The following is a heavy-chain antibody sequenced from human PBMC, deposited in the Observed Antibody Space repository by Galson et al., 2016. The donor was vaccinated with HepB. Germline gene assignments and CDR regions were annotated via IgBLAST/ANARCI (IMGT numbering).Heavy chain of an antibody. V-gene: IGHV3-48*02. CDR2: IRSRDSTI. CDR3: ARDWAYAFDF. CDR1: GFSFSTYS. J-gene: IGHJ3*01. D-gene: IGHD3-16*01. Sequence: SLRLSCAASGFSFSTYSMNWVRQAPGKGLEWISYIRSRDSTILYADSVKGRFTIYGDNAKNLLYLQMNSLRDEDTAVYYCARDWAYAFDFWGQGTMVTVSS.